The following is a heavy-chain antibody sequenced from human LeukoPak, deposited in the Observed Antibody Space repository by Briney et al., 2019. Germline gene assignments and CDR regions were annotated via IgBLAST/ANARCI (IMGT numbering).Heavy chain of an antibody. V-gene: IGHV3-23*01. J-gene: IGHJ6*02. Sequence: PGGSLRLSCAASGFTFDDYAMHWVRQAPGKGLEWVSAISGSGGSTYYADSVKGRFTISRDNSKNTLYLQMNSLRAEDTAVYYCAKVYCSSTSCYGYYYYGMDVWGQGTTVTVSS. CDR3: AKVYCSSTSCYGYYYYGMDV. CDR1: GFTFDDYA. D-gene: IGHD2-2*01. CDR2: ISGSGGST.